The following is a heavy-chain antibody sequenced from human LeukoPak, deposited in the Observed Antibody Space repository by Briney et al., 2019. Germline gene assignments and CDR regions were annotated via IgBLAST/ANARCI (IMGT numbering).Heavy chain of an antibody. CDR2: ISGFNGNT. CDR3: AREDLAGGYSKYYFDY. D-gene: IGHD4-23*01. J-gene: IGHJ4*02. V-gene: IGHV1-18*01. Sequence: ASVKVSCKAAGYTFGNYGIKWVRQAPGQGLEWVGWISGFNGNTNYAQNFHDRVTMTTDTSTTTAYMELRNLRSDDTAVYYCAREDLAGGYSKYYFDYWDQGTLVTVSS. CDR1: GYTFGNYG.